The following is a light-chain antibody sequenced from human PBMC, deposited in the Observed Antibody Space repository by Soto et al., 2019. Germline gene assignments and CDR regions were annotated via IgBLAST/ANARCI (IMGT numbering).Light chain of an antibody. CDR1: SSNIGAGYD. CDR3: LSYDSSLTAYV. V-gene: IGLV1-40*01. Sequence: QSVLTQPPSVSGAPGQRVTISCTGSSSNIGAGYDVHWYQQLPGTAPKLLIYGNSNRPSGVPDRFSGSKSGTSASLAITGLLAEDEADYYCLSYDSSLTAYVYGTGTKVTVL. J-gene: IGLJ1*01. CDR2: GNS.